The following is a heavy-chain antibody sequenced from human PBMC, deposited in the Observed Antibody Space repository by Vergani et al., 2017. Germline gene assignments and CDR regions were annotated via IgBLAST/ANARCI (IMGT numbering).Heavy chain of an antibody. CDR3: ARDRAAAGNGPRMVQH. D-gene: IGHD6-13*01. CDR1: GYTFTGYY. V-gene: IGHV1-2*02. CDR2: INPNSGGT. Sequence: QVQLVQSGAEVKKPGASVKVSCKASGYTFTGYYMHWVRQAPGQGLEWMGWINPNSGGTNYAQKFQGRVTMTRATSIRTAYMELSRLRSDETAVYSCARDRAAAGNGPRMVQHWGQGTLVTVSS. J-gene: IGHJ1*01.